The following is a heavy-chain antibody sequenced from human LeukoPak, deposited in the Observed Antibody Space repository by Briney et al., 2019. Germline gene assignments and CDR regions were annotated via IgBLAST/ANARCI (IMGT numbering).Heavy chain of an antibody. CDR3: ARDGTMTPITTGYYYYGMDV. V-gene: IGHV3-48*03. Sequence: GGSLRLSCAASGFTLSSYDMDWVRQAPGKGLEWVSYISSSGSTIYYADSVKGRFTISRDNAKNSLYLQMNSLRAEDTAVYYCARDGTMTPITTGYYYYGMDVWGQGTTVAVSS. D-gene: IGHD4-11*01. CDR1: GFTLSSYD. J-gene: IGHJ6*02. CDR2: ISSSGSTI.